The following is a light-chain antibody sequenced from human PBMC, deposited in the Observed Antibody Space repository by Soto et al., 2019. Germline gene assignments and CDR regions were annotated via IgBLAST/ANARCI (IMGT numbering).Light chain of an antibody. V-gene: IGKV1-39*01. J-gene: IGKJ1*01. Sequence: DIQMTQSPSSLSASVEDRVIITGGGNQSISNHLNWYQQKPGKAPKLLIFAASSLQSGVPSRFSGSRSGPDFTLTISSLQPEDFATYYCQQSYSSPPTFGQGTKVDIK. CDR3: QQSYSSPPT. CDR2: AAS. CDR1: QSISNH.